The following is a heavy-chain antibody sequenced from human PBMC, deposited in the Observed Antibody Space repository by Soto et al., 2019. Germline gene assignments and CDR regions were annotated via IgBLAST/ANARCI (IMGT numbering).Heavy chain of an antibody. J-gene: IGHJ5*02. CDR3: ASTRVDITIFGVSRGWFDP. Sequence: EVQLVESGGGLVKPGGSLRLSCAASGFTFSSYSMNWVRQAPGKGLEWVSSISSSSSYIYYADSVKGRFTISRDNAKNSLYLQMNSLRAEDTAVYYCASTRVDITIFGVSRGWFDPWGQGTLVTVSS. D-gene: IGHD3-3*01. CDR2: ISSSSSYI. CDR1: GFTFSSYS. V-gene: IGHV3-21*01.